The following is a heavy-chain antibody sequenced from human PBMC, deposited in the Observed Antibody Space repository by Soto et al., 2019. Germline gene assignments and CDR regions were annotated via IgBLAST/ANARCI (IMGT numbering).Heavy chain of an antibody. CDR2: ISWNSGSI. D-gene: IGHD3-9*01. CDR3: AKDLYYDILTGYYNAFDI. J-gene: IGHJ3*02. CDR1: GFTFDDYA. Sequence: GGSLRLSCAASGFTFDDYAMHWVRQAPGKGLEWVSGISWNSGSIGYADSVKGRFTISRDNAKNSLYLQMNSLRAEDTALYYCAKDLYYDILTGYYNAFDIWGQGTMVTVSS. V-gene: IGHV3-9*01.